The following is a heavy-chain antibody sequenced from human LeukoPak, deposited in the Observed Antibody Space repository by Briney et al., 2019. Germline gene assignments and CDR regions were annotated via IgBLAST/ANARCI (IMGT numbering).Heavy chain of an antibody. CDR1: GFTFSDYY. CDR3: ARGLVFDY. CDR2: IKQDGSEK. D-gene: IGHD6-19*01. V-gene: IGHV3-7*01. Sequence: PGGSLRLSCAASGFTFSDYYMTWIRQAPGKGLEWVANIKQDGSEKYYVDSVKGRFTISRDNAKNSLYLQMNSLRAEDTAVYYCARGLVFDYWGQGTLVTVSS. J-gene: IGHJ4*02.